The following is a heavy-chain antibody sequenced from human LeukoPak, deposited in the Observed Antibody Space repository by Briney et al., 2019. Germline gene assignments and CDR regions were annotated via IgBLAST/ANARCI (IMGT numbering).Heavy chain of an antibody. Sequence: GGSLRLSCAASGFTFSSYATSWVRQAPGKGLEWVSTISGSGDSTYYADSVKGRFTISRDNSKDTLYLQMNSLRAEDTAVYYCAKSKDFWSAPDYWGQGTLVAVSS. CDR2: ISGSGDST. CDR3: AKSKDFWSAPDY. V-gene: IGHV3-23*01. J-gene: IGHJ4*02. CDR1: GFTFSSYA. D-gene: IGHD3-3*01.